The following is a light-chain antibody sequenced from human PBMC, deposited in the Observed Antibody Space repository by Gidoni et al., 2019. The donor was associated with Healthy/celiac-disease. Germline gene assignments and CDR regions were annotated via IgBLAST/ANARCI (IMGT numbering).Light chain of an antibody. V-gene: IGLV3-21*04. CDR1: NIGSKS. CDR2: YDS. J-gene: IGLJ2*01. CDR3: QVWDSSSDHPGVV. Sequence: SSVLTQPPSVSVAPGKLARITCGGNNIGSKSVHWYQQKPGQAPVLVISYDSDRPSGIPERFSGSTAGNTATLTISRVEAGDEADYYCQVWDSSSDHPGVVFGGGTKLTVL.